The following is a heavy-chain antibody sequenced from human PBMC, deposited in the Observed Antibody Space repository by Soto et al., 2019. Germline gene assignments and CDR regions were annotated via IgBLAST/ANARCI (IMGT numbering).Heavy chain of an antibody. CDR1: GFTFSSYE. CDR2: ISSSSSYT. J-gene: IGHJ4*02. D-gene: IGHD5-12*01. V-gene: IGHV3-48*03. CDR3: ARRGEQMATDY. Sequence: EVQLVESGGGLVQPGGSLRLSCAASGFTFSSYEMNWVRQAPGKGLEWVSYISSSSSYTNYADSVKGRFTISRDNAKNSLYLQMNSLRAEDTAVYYCARRGEQMATDYWGQGTLVTVSS.